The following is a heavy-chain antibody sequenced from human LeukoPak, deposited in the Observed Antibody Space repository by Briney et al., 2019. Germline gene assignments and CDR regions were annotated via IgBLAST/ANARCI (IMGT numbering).Heavy chain of an antibody. D-gene: IGHD6-6*01. Sequence: GRSLRLSCAASGFTFSSYAMHWVRQAPGKGLEWVAVISADGSTKYYGDFVKGRFTISRDNSKSTLYLQMNSLRAEDTAVYYCARDPGSSSAGWDFDYWGQGTPVTVSS. CDR3: ARDPGSSSAGWDFDY. J-gene: IGHJ4*02. CDR2: ISADGSTK. CDR1: GFTFSSYA. V-gene: IGHV3-30*04.